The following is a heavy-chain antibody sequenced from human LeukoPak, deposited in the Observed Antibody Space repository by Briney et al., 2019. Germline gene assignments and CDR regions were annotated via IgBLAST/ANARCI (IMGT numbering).Heavy chain of an antibody. CDR3: AKVLGRQLKGTCDY. D-gene: IGHD6-13*01. J-gene: IGHJ4*02. Sequence: GGSLTLSCAASGFTFSSYWMHWVRKARGKGLVWVSRINSDGSSTSYAHSVKGLFTISRDNAKNTLYLQMNSLRAEDTAVYYCAKVLGRQLKGTCDYWGQGTLVTVSS. CDR2: INSDGSST. CDR1: GFTFSSYW. V-gene: IGHV3-74*01.